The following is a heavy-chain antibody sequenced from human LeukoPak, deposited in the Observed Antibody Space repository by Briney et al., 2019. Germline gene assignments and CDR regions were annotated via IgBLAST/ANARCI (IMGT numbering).Heavy chain of an antibody. J-gene: IGHJ4*02. D-gene: IGHD3-22*01. V-gene: IGHV4-34*01. Sequence: SETLSLTCAVYGGSFSGYYCSWIRQPPGKGLEWIGEINHSGSTNYNPSRKSRVTISVDTSKNQYSLKLSSVTAADTAVSYCARRRQWLFPFDYWGQGTLVTVSS. CDR3: ARRRQWLFPFDY. CDR2: INHSGST. CDR1: GGSFSGYY.